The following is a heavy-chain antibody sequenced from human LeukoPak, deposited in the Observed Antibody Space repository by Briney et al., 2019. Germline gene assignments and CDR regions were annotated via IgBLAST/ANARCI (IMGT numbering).Heavy chain of an antibody. D-gene: IGHD5-12*01. CDR3: ARDGLGWLRPYYFDY. J-gene: IGHJ4*02. V-gene: IGHV1-18*04. Sequence: ASVKVSCKASGYTFTSYGISWVRQAPGQGLEWMGWISAYNGNTNYARKLQGRVTMTTDTSTSTAYMELRSLRSDDTAVYYCARDGLGWLRPYYFDYWGQGTLVTVSS. CDR2: ISAYNGNT. CDR1: GYTFTSYG.